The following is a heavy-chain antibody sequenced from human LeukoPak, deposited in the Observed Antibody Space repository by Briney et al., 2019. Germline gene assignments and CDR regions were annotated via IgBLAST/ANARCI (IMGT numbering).Heavy chain of an antibody. CDR3: ARSPDILTGENFDY. CDR1: GYTFTSYD. J-gene: IGHJ4*02. CDR2: MNPNSGNT. Sequence: ASVKVSCKASGYTFTSYDINWVRQATGQGLEWMGWMNPNSGNTGYAQKFHDRVTMTRDTSIRTAYMEVSRLRSDDTAVYYCARSPDILTGENFDYWGQGTLVTVSS. V-gene: IGHV1-8*01. D-gene: IGHD3-9*01.